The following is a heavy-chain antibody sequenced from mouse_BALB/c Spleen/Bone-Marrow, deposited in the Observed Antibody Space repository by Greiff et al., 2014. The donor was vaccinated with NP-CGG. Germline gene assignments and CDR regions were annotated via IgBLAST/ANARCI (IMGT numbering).Heavy chain of an antibody. D-gene: IGHD4-1*01. V-gene: IGHV14-3*02. Sequence: EVQLQQSGAELVKPGASVKLSCTASGFNIKDTYMHWVKQKPEQGLEWIGRIDPANGNTKYDPKFQGKATITADTSSNTAYLQLSSLTSEDTAVYYCARWEYYAMDYWGQGTPVTVSS. J-gene: IGHJ4*01. CDR3: ARWEYYAMDY. CDR2: IDPANGNT. CDR1: GFNIKDTY.